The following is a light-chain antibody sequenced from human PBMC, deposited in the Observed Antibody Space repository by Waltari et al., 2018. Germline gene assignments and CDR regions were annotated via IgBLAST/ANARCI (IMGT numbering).Light chain of an antibody. Sequence: DIVMTQSPDSLAVSLGERATINCKSSQNLLYTSNNKNFLAWYQQRPGNPLKLLIYWASTRESGVPDRFRGNGSGTDFTLTITALQAEDVAVYYCQQYYSPPLTFGGGTKVEIK. CDR2: WAS. CDR1: QNLLYTSNNKNF. J-gene: IGKJ4*01. V-gene: IGKV4-1*01. CDR3: QQYYSPPLT.